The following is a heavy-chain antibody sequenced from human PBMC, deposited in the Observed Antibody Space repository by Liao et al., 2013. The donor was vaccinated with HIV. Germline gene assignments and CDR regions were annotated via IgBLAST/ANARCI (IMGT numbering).Heavy chain of an antibody. CDR3: ARGFWGSGFDT. Sequence: QVQLQESGPRLVKSLETLSLTCTVSGGSISSHYWSWIRQPPGEEMEWIGYIYYDGSTNYSPSLKSRVTLSVDTSKNQFSLILTSVTAADTAVYYCARGFWGSGFDTWGHGTLVAVSS. J-gene: IGHJ5*01. D-gene: IGHD7-27*01. V-gene: IGHV4-59*11. CDR1: GGSISSHY. CDR2: IYYDGST.